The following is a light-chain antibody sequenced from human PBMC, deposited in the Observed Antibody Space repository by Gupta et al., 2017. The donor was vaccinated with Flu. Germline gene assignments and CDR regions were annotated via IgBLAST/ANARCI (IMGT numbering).Light chain of an antibody. CDR1: NIAIKS. V-gene: IGLV3-21*02. CDR2: DDS. CDR3: QVGADASAHHVV. Sequence: SYALTQALSVSVAPGQTASITCGGNNIAIKSVHWYQQKSGQAPLLVIYDDSDRPSGIHDRFAFSNSGNKDTLTLSMVEDGDEADDDCQVGADASAHHVVFGGGTKLTVL. J-gene: IGLJ2*01.